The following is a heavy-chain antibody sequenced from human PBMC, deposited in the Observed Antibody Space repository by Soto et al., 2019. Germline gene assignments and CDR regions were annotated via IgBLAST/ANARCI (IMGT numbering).Heavy chain of an antibody. CDR2: IWYDGSNK. CDR3: ARVFGIETTRGYYGMDV. D-gene: IGHD3-16*01. CDR1: GFTFSSYG. Sequence: GGSLRLSCAASGFTFSSYGMHWVRQAPGKGLEWVAVIWYDGSNKYYADSVKGRFTISRDNSKNTLYLQMNSLSAEDTAVYYCARVFGIETTRGYYGMDVWCQGNTLTVSS. V-gene: IGHV3-33*01. J-gene: IGHJ6*02.